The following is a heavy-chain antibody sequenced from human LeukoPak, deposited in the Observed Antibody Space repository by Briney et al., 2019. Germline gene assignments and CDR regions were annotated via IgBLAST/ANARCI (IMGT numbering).Heavy chain of an antibody. CDR1: GFTFSSYG. Sequence: GGSLRLSCAASGFTFSSYGMHWVRQAPGKGLEWVTFIRYDGTNEYYADSVRGRFTISRDNSKNTLYLQMNSLRVEDTAIYYCATYRQVLLPFESWGQGTLVTVSS. D-gene: IGHD5-18*01. CDR2: IRYDGTNE. CDR3: ATYRQVLLPFES. V-gene: IGHV3-30*02. J-gene: IGHJ4*02.